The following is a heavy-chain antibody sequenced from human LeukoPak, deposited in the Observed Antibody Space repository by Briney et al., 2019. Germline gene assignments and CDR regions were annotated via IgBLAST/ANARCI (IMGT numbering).Heavy chain of an antibody. V-gene: IGHV1-69*13. CDR3: ARDTAGGNSSSWYFDL. CDR2: IIPIFGTA. J-gene: IGHJ2*01. CDR1: GYTFTSYD. Sequence: SVKVSCTASGYTFTSYDISWVRQAPGQGLEWMGGIIPIFGTANYAQKFQGRVTITADGSTSTAYMELSSLRSEDTAVYYCARDTAGGNSSSWYFDLWGRGTLVTVSS. D-gene: IGHD4-23*01.